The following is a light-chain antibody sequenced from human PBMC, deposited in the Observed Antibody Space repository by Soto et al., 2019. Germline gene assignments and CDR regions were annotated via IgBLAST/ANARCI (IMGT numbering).Light chain of an antibody. CDR3: QQYNNWPPWT. CDR1: QSVSSN. V-gene: IGKV3-15*01. Sequence: EIVMTQSPATLSVSPGERATLSCRASQSVSSNLAWYQQKPGQAPRLLTYGASTSATGIPARFSGSGSGTEFTLTISSLQFEDFAVYYCQQYNNWPPWTFGQGTKVELK. CDR2: GAS. J-gene: IGKJ1*01.